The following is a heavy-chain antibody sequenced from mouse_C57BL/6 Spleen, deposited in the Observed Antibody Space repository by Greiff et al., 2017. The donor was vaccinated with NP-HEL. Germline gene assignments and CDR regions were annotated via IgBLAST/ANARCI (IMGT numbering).Heavy chain of an antibody. D-gene: IGHD1-1*01. Sequence: VQLQQSGAELVKPGASVKISCKASGYAFSSYWMNWVKQRPGKGLEWIGQIYPGDGDTNYNGKFKGKATLTADKSSSTAYMQLSSLTSEDSAVYFCARGRGRDYAMDYWGQGTSVTVSS. CDR1: GYAFSSYW. CDR3: ARGRGRDYAMDY. J-gene: IGHJ4*01. CDR2: IYPGDGDT. V-gene: IGHV1-80*01.